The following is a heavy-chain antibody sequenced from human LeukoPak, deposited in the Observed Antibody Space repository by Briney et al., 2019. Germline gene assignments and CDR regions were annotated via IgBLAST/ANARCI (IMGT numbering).Heavy chain of an antibody. CDR3: AKDLATFGFDP. CDR2: ISYDGSNK. V-gene: IGHV3-30*18. J-gene: IGHJ5*02. Sequence: GRSLRLSCAASGFTFSSYGMHWVRQAPGKGLEWVAVISYDGSNKYYADSVKGRFTISRDNSKNTPYLQMNSLRAEDTAVYYCAKDLATFGFDPWGQGTLVTVSS. CDR1: GFTFSSYG.